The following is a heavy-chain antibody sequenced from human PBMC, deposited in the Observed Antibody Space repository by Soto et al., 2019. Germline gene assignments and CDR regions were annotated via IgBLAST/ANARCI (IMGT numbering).Heavy chain of an antibody. CDR1: GYTFTSYD. Sequence: ASVKVSCKASGYTFTSYDINWVRQATGQGLEWMGWMNPNSGNTGYAQKFQGRVTMTRNTSISTAYMELSSLRSEDTAVYYCVRTDGIAVQDDAFDIWGQGTMVTVSS. CDR3: VRTDGIAVQDDAFDI. V-gene: IGHV1-8*01. J-gene: IGHJ3*02. CDR2: MNPNSGNT. D-gene: IGHD6-19*01.